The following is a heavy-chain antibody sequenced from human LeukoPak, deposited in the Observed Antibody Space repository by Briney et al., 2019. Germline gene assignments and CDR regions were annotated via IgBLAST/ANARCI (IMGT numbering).Heavy chain of an antibody. CDR3: AREVDYGPGSYYRRQKNWFDP. J-gene: IGHJ5*02. D-gene: IGHD3-10*01. V-gene: IGHV4-34*01. Sequence: PSETLSLTCAVYGGSFSGYYWSWIRQPPGKGLEWIGEINHSGSTNYNPSLKSRVTISVDTSKNQFSLKLSSVTAADTAVYYCAREVDYGPGSYYRRQKNWFDPWGQGTLVTVSS. CDR1: GGSFSGYY. CDR2: INHSGST.